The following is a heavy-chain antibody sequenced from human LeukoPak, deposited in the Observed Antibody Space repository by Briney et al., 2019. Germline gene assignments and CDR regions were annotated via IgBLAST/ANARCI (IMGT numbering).Heavy chain of an antibody. D-gene: IGHD6-13*01. J-gene: IGHJ4*02. CDR1: GFTFSSYA. CDR3: AKDPRPAAHGSY. Sequence: HPGGSLRLFCAASGFTFSSYAMHWVRQAPGKGLEWVALISYDGSDKYYADSVKGRFTISRDNSKNTLYVQMNSLRAEDTAVYYCAKDPRPAAHGSYWGQGTLVTVSS. CDR2: ISYDGSDK. V-gene: IGHV3-30*04.